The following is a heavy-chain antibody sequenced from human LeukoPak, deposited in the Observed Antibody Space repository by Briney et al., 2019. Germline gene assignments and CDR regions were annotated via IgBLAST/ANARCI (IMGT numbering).Heavy chain of an antibody. CDR3: AGSSTWLSFGY. V-gene: IGHV4-59*08. Sequence: TSETLSLTCTVSGGSINSYYWSWIRQPPGQGLEWIGYIYYTGSTNYNPSLKSRVTISIDTSKNQFSLKLSSVTAADTAVYYCAGSSTWLSFGYWGQGTLVTVSS. J-gene: IGHJ4*02. CDR1: GGSINSYY. CDR2: IYYTGST. D-gene: IGHD6-13*01.